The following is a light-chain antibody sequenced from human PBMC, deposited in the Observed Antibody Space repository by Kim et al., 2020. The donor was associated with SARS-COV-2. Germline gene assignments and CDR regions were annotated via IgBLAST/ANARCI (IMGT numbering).Light chain of an antibody. CDR2: AAS. CDR1: QSISSY. V-gene: IGKV1-39*01. Sequence: DIQMTQSPPSLSAFVGDRVTITCRASQSISSYLNWYQQKPGKAPNVLIYAASNLQSGVPPRFSGSGSGTDFTLTISSLQPEDVATYYCQQSHPAPLTFGGGTKVDIK. J-gene: IGKJ4*01. CDR3: QQSHPAPLT.